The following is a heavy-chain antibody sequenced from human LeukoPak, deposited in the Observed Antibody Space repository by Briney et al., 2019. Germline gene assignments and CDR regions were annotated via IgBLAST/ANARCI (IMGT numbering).Heavy chain of an antibody. J-gene: IGHJ6*02. V-gene: IGHV3-23*01. D-gene: IGHD2-8*02. Sequence: PGGALRLSCAASGLTFSRYAMTWGRQAPGEGLGWGSSFSGSGGSTYYADSVKGRFTISRDNTKNTLYLQINSLRADDTAVYYCARGLSTVTGGSNYYYGMDVWGQGTTVTVSS. CDR1: GLTFSRYA. CDR3: ARGLSTVTGGSNYYYGMDV. CDR2: FSGSGGST.